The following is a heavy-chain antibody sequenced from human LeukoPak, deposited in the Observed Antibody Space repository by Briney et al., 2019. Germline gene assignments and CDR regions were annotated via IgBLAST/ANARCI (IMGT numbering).Heavy chain of an antibody. CDR3: ARENFYDPRGYFHL. CDR1: GASINGDDFF. J-gene: IGHJ2*01. CDR2: IYYGGST. D-gene: IGHD3-3*01. V-gene: IGHV4-30-4*01. Sequence: SETLSLTCSVSGASINGDDFFWGWIRQPPGKGLEWIGNIYYGGSTYYNPSLERRISISMDASKNQFSLKLNSVTAADTAVYFCARENFYDPRGYFHLWGRGTLVSVSS.